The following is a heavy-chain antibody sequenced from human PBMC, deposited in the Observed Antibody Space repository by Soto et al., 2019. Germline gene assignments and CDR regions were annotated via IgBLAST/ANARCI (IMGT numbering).Heavy chain of an antibody. Sequence: GGSLRLSCAASGFKFSNYAMSWVRQAPGKGLEWVSLISATGGGTYYADSVKGRFTISRDNSHNTLYLQVHSLTAEDTAVYYCAKERRGGGNSVVYFDFWGQGAQVTVSS. V-gene: IGHV3-23*01. D-gene: IGHD3-10*01. CDR2: ISATGGGT. CDR1: GFKFSNYA. CDR3: AKERRGGGNSVVYFDF. J-gene: IGHJ4*02.